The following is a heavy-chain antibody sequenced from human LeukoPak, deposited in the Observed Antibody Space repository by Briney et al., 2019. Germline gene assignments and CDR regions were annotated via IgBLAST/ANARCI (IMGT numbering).Heavy chain of an antibody. Sequence: GGSVRLSCGASGFPLSSYAMHWVRQAAGQGLEYVSAMSSDGGTTYYAKSVRGRFTISRDNSKSTVYLQMGSLRAEDMAVYYCTRTCSSSACFAAFDLWGQGTTVTVSS. CDR1: GFPLSSYA. V-gene: IGHV3-64*01. CDR2: MSSDGGTT. J-gene: IGHJ3*01. CDR3: TRTCSSSACFAAFDL. D-gene: IGHD2-2*01.